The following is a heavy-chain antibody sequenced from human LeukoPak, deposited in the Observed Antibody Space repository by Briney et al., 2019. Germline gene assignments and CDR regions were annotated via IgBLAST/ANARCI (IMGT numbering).Heavy chain of an antibody. CDR2: INHSGST. D-gene: IGHD4-23*01. CDR1: GGSFSGYY. Sequence: PSETLSLTCPVYGGSFSGYYWSWIRQPPGKGLEWIGEINHSGSTNYNPSLKSRVTMSVDTSKNQFSLKLSSVTAADTAVYYCAREGTTVVTRGFDYWGQGTLVTVSS. J-gene: IGHJ4*02. CDR3: AREGTTVVTRGFDY. V-gene: IGHV4-34*01.